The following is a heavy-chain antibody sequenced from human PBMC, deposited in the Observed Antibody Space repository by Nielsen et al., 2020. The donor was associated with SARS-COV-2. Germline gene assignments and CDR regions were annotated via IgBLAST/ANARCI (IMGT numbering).Heavy chain of an antibody. CDR1: GFTFSSYA. Sequence: GGSLRLSCAASGFTFSSYAMSWVRQAPGKGLEWVSAISGSGGSTYYADSVKGRFTISRDNSKNTLYLQMNSLRAEDTAVYYCAKEAARLYYYGSGSYVSGVGNWGQGTLVTVSS. CDR3: AKEAARLYYYGSGSYVSGVGN. CDR2: ISGSGGST. V-gene: IGHV3-23*01. D-gene: IGHD3-10*01. J-gene: IGHJ4*02.